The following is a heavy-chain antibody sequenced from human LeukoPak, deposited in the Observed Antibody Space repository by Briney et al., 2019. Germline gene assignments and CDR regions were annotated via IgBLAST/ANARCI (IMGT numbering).Heavy chain of an antibody. V-gene: IGHV4-59*12. CDR3: ARDDYGSNCLDY. D-gene: IGHD4-17*01. CDR1: GGSISSYY. CDR2: IYYSGST. J-gene: IGHJ4*02. Sequence: SETLSLTCTVSGGSISSYYWSWIRQPPGKGLEWIGYIYYSGSTYYNPSLKSRVTISVDTSKNQFSLKLSSVTAADTAVYYCARDDYGSNCLDYWGQGTLVTVSS.